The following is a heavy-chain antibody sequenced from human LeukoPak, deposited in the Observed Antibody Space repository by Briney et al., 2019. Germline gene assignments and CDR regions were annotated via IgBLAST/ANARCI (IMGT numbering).Heavy chain of an antibody. J-gene: IGHJ4*02. CDR2: IYTSGST. CDR1: GGSISSGSYY. V-gene: IGHV4-61*02. CDR3: ARLCSGGSCGAHYFDY. D-gene: IGHD2-15*01. Sequence: SQTLSLTCTVSGGSISSGSYYWSWIRQPAGKGLEWIGRIYTSGSTNYNPSLRSRVTISVDTSKNQFSLKLSSVTAADTAVYYCARLCSGGSCGAHYFDYWGQGTLVTVSS.